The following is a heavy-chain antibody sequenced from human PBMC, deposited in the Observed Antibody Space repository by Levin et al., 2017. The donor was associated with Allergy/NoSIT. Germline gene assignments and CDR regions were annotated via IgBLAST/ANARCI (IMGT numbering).Heavy chain of an antibody. CDR3: AREDFSANWAFDL. CDR2: ISSSSETI. V-gene: IGHV3-48*04. J-gene: IGHJ2*01. Sequence: GVSLRLSCAASGFIFSGYSMNWVRQAPGKGLEWISYISSSSETIYYAVSLKGRFTISRDNAKESLYLQMNSLGAEDTAVYYCAREDFSANWAFDLWGRGTLVTVSS. D-gene: IGHD2/OR15-2a*01. CDR1: GFIFSGYS.